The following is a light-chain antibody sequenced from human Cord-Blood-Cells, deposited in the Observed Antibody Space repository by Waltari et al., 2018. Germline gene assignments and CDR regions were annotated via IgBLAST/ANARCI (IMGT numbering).Light chain of an antibody. CDR1: QSVLYSSNNQNY. J-gene: IGKJ2*01. CDR3: QQYYSTPYT. Sequence: DIVMTQSPDSLAVSLGARATINCKSSQSVLYSSNNQNYLPWYQQKPGQPPKLLIYWAATRESGVPDRFSGSGSGTDFTRSISSLQAEDVAVYDCQQYYSTPYTFGQGTKLEIK. V-gene: IGKV4-1*01. CDR2: WAA.